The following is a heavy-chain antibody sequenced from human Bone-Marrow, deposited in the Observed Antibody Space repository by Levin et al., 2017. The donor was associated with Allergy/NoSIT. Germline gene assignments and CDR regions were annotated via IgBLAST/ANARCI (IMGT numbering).Heavy chain of an antibody. CDR1: GGTFSSYA. D-gene: IGHD3-22*01. Sequence: SVKVSCKASGGTFSSYAISWARQAPGQGLEWMGGIIPIFGTANYAQKFQGRVTITADESTSTAYMELSSLRSEDTAVYYCARDPRRYDSTSWGWFDPWGQGTLVTVSS. CDR2: IIPIFGTA. V-gene: IGHV1-69*13. CDR3: ARDPRRYDSTSWGWFDP. J-gene: IGHJ5*02.